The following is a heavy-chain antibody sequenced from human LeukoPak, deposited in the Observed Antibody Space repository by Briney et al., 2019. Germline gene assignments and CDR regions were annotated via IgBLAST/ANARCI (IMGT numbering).Heavy chain of an antibody. CDR1: GFTVSSNC. CDR2: IYSGGST. V-gene: IGHV3-53*01. D-gene: IGHD3-3*01. J-gene: IGHJ6*02. Sequence: GGSLRLSCAASGFTVSSNCMSWVRQAPGKGLEWVSVIYSGGSTYYADSVKGRFTISRDNSKNTLYLQMNSLRAEDTAVYYCARSGPSILYGMDVWGQGTTVTVSS. CDR3: ARSGPSILYGMDV.